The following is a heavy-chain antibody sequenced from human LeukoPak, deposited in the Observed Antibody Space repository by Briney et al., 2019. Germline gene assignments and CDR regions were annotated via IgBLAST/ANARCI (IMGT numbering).Heavy chain of an antibody. Sequence: GGSLRLSCAASGFTFDDYAMHWVRQAPGKGLEWVSGISWNSGSIGYADSVKGRFTISRDNAKNSLYLQMNSLRAEDTALYYCAKDNEYCGSGATYYFDYWGQGTLVTVSS. CDR2: ISWNSGSI. CDR1: GFTFDDYA. V-gene: IGHV3-9*01. CDR3: AKDNEYCGSGATYYFDY. J-gene: IGHJ4*02. D-gene: IGHD3-10*01.